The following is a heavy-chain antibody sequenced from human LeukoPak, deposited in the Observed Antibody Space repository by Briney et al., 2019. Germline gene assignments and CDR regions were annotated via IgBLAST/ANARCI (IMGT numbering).Heavy chain of an antibody. CDR2: INSNRDNT. V-gene: IGHV1-18*01. CDR1: GHTFTSSG. Sequence: ASVKVSCKASGHTFTSSGIRWVRQAPGQGLEWMGWINSNRDNTNYAHKLQGRVTKTPDTATSPASLELRSLRSDDTALHFCVRDWGSIKVIADYWGQGTLVTVSS. CDR3: VRDWGSIKVIADY. J-gene: IGHJ4*02. D-gene: IGHD7-27*01.